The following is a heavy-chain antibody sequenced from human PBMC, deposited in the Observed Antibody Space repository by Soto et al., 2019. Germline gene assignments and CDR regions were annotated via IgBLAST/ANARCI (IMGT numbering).Heavy chain of an antibody. J-gene: IGHJ4*02. Sequence: PGGSLRLSCAASGFTFSNYAMNWVRQAPGKGLEWVSAISDNGIYIYHADSVKGRFTTSRDSSKNTLFLQMNSLRAEDTAVYYCAKRDTSDWFSLDYWGQGALVTVSS. CDR1: GFTFSNYA. V-gene: IGHV3-23*01. D-gene: IGHD3-9*01. CDR2: ISDNGIYI. CDR3: AKRDTSDWFSLDY.